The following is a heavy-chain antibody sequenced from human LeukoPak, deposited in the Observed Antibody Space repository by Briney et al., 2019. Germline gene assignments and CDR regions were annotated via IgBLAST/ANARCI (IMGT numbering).Heavy chain of an antibody. D-gene: IGHD2-2*01. J-gene: IGHJ3*02. Sequence: GGSLRLSCAASGFTVSFYAVSWVRQAPGKGLEWVSVIAGGGSSTYYADSVKGRFTISRDNSKNTLYLQMNSLRVEDTAVYYCVKDPDPRYCSSTSCSPIWGQGTMVTVSS. V-gene: IGHV3-23*01. CDR2: IAGGGSST. CDR1: GFTVSFYA. CDR3: VKDPDPRYCSSTSCSPI.